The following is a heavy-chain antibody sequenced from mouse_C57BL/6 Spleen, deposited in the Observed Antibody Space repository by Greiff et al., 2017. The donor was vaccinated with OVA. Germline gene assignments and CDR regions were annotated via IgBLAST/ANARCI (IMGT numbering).Heavy chain of an antibody. CDR2: IHPNSGST. V-gene: IGHV1-64*01. CDR1: GYTFTSYW. CDR3: ARYRLTGPYYYAMDY. D-gene: IGHD4-1*01. Sequence: VQLQQPGAELVKPGASVKLSCKASGYTFTSYWMHWVKQRPGQGLEWIGMIHPNSGSTNYNEKFKSKATLTVDKSSSTAYMQLSSLTSEDSAVYYCARYRLTGPYYYAMDYWGQGTSVTVSS. J-gene: IGHJ4*01.